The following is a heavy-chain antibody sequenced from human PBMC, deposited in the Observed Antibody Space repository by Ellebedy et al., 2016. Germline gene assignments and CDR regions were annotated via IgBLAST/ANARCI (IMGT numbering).Heavy chain of an antibody. V-gene: IGHV4-39*07. Sequence: SETLSLXXTVSGGSLSSISYYWAWIRQPPGKGLEWIGSIYYSGSTYYNSSLESRVIISVDTSKRQISLQLNSMTAADTAVYYCAGDAWDRTYNWFDPWGQGTLVTVSS. D-gene: IGHD1-26*01. J-gene: IGHJ5*02. CDR1: GGSLSSISYY. CDR2: IYYSGST. CDR3: AGDAWDRTYNWFDP.